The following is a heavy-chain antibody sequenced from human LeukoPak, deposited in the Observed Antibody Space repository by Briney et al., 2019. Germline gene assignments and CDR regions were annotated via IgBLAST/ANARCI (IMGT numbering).Heavy chain of an antibody. V-gene: IGHV4-39*07. CDR2: IYYSGTT. CDR3: AKGAGGFSYYNWFDP. CDR1: GGSISNYY. J-gene: IGHJ5*02. Sequence: SETLSLTCTVSGGSISNYYWGWIRQPPGEGLEWIGSIYYSGTTHYSPSLESRVTVSVDTSKNQFSLKLASVTAADTAIYYCAKGAGGFSYYNWFDPWGQGTLVTVSS. D-gene: IGHD5-18*01.